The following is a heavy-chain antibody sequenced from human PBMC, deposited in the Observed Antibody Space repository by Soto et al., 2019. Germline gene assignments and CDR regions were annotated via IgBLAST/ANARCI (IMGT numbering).Heavy chain of an antibody. V-gene: IGHV3-53*01. CDR2: IYRSGAT. J-gene: IGHJ6*02. D-gene: IGHD3-10*01. CDR3: ASDSGMIRGSDGVDF. Sequence: AAARFTVTSNYMTWFRHAPGKGLEWVSVIYRSGATYYPDSVRGRFTASRDYSNNTLYLQMDSLRVEEPAVYYCASDSGMIRGSDGVDFWGQGTTVTVSS. CDR1: RFTVTSNY.